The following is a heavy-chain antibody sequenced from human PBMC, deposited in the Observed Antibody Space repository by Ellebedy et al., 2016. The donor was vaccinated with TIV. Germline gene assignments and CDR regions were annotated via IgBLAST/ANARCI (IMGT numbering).Heavy chain of an antibody. J-gene: IGHJ3*02. D-gene: IGHD3-22*01. V-gene: IGHV4-61*01. Sequence: SETLSLXXTVSGASVSSGSYYWSWIRQPPGKGLEWIGNIYYSGTIYYSGSTNYNPSLKSRVTMSVDTSKNQFSLKLTSVTTADTAVYYCARFVGGTSKDDYYDSSGYARDAFDIWGQGTMVTVSS. CDR3: ARFVGGTSKDDYYDSSGYARDAFDI. CDR1: GASVSSGSYY. CDR2: IYYSGTIYYSGST.